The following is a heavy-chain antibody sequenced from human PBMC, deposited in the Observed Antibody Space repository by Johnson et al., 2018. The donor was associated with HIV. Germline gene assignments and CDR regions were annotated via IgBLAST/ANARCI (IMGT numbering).Heavy chain of an antibody. J-gene: IGHJ3*02. CDR3: ARGGIAAAGDAFDI. V-gene: IGHV3-30-3*01. Sequence: QVQLVESGGGVVQPGRSLRLSCAASGFTFSSYAMHWVRQAPGKGLEWVAVISYDGSNTYYAASVKGRFTISRDNSKNTLYLQMNSLRAEDTAVYYCARGGIAAAGDAFDIWGQGTMVTVSS. CDR2: ISYDGSNT. CDR1: GFTFSSYA. D-gene: IGHD6-13*01.